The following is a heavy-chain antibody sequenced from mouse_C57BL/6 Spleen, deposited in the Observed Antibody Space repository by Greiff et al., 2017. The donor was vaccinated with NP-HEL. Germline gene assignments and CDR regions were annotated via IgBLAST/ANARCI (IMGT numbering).Heavy chain of an antibody. CDR2: IRNKANGYTT. CDR3: ARYTSNYAMDY. V-gene: IGHV7-3*01. J-gene: IGHJ4*01. Sequence: EVQRVESGGGLVQPGGSLSLSCAASGFTFTDYYMSWVRQPPGKALEWLGFIRNKANGYTTEYSASVKGRFTISRDNSQSILYLQMNALRAEDSATYYCARYTSNYAMDYWGQGTSVTVSS. CDR1: GFTFTDYY.